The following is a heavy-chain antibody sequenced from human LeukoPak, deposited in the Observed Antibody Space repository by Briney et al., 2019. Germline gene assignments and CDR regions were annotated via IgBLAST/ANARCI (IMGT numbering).Heavy chain of an antibody. D-gene: IGHD3-22*01. CDR2: IGTSDSST. J-gene: IGHJ3*02. CDR1: GFTFSSYE. CDR3: ARYGDSSVYYSADAFDI. Sequence: PVGSLRLSCAASGFTFSSYEMNWVRQAPGKGREWVSYIGTSDSSTYYVDSVKGRFTISRDNAKNSLYLQMNSLRAEDTAVYYCARYGDSSVYYSADAFDIWGQGTMVTVSS. V-gene: IGHV3-48*03.